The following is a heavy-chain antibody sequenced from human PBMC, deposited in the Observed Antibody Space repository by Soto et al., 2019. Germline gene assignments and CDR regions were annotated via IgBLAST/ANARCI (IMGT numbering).Heavy chain of an antibody. CDR1: GGTFRSYA. CDR3: ARSDYCGGDCYAFLDY. CDR2: LIPILGTA. Sequence: QVQLVQSGAEVKQPGSSVRVSCKTSGGTFRSYAFSWVRQAPGQGLEWMGGLIPILGTANYAQKLQGRLAMIXXEXTXXAYMELSSLRSEDTAVYYCARSDYCGGDCYAFLDYWGQGTLVTVPS. D-gene: IGHD2-21*02. J-gene: IGHJ4*02. V-gene: IGHV1-69*05.